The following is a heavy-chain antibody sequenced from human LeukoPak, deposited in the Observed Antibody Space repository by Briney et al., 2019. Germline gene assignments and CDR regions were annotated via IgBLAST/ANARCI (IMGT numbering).Heavy chain of an antibody. D-gene: IGHD4-23*01. CDR2: IIPIFGTA. V-gene: IGHV1-69*06. CDR3: ARSPGSVVTLFDY. Sequence: GASVKVSCKASGGTFSSYAISWVRQAPGQGLEWMGGIIPIFGTANYAQKFQGRVTITADKSTSTAYMELSSLRSEDTAVYYCARSPGSVVTLFDYWGQGTLVTVSS. J-gene: IGHJ4*02. CDR1: GGTFSSYA.